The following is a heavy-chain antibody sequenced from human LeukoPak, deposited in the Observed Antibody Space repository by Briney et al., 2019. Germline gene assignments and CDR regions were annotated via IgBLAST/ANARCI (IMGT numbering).Heavy chain of an antibody. V-gene: IGHV3-21*01. CDR1: GFTFSSYS. CDR2: ISGSSSYI. CDR3: ARDSGSGWYRVFGY. Sequence: GGSLRLSCEASGFTFSSYSMNWVRQAPGKGLEWVSSISGSSSYIYYADSVKGRFTISRGNAKNSLYLQMNSLRAEDTAVYYCARDSGSGWYRVFGYWGQGTLVTVSS. J-gene: IGHJ4*02. D-gene: IGHD6-19*01.